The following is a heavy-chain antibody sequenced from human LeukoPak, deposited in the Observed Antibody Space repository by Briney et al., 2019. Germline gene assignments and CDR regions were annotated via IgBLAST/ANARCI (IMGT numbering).Heavy chain of an antibody. CDR1: GFTFSSYA. V-gene: IGHV3-23*01. CDR2: ISGSGGST. Sequence: GGSLRLSCAASGFTFSSYAMSWVRQAPGKGLEWVSGISGSGGSTYYADSVKGRFTISRDNSKNTLYLQMNSLRAEDTAVYYCAKDQFPSWYRGGYFDYWGQGPLVTVSS. J-gene: IGHJ4*02. CDR3: AKDQFPSWYRGGYFDY. D-gene: IGHD6-13*01.